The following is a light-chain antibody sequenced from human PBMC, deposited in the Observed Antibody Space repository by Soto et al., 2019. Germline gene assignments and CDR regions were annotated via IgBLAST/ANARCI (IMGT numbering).Light chain of an antibody. Sequence: QSALTQPASVSGSPGQSITISCTGTSSDVGHYNYVSWYQQHPGKAPKLMIYDVSNRPSGVSNRFSGSKSGNTASLTISGLQAEDEADYYCSSYTTSSTRVFGGGTNVTVL. J-gene: IGLJ3*02. CDR2: DVS. CDR3: SSYTTSSTRV. CDR1: SSDVGHYNY. V-gene: IGLV2-14*01.